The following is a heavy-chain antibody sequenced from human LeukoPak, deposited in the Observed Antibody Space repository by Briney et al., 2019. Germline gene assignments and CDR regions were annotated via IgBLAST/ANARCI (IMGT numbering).Heavy chain of an antibody. CDR2: ISYGGNT. D-gene: IGHD5-12*01. CDR1: GDFISSGGYW. J-gene: IGHJ4*02. Sequence: NPSQTLSLTCAVSGDFISSGGYWWSWIRQHPGKGPEWIGYISYGGNTYYNPSLKSRVAISADTPKNQFSLKLSSTTAADTAVYYCARAPVATPSEFDYWGQGTLVTVSS. CDR3: ARAPVATPSEFDY. V-gene: IGHV4-31*11.